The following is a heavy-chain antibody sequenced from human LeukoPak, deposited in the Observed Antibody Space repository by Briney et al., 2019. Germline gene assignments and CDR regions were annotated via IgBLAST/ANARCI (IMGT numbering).Heavy chain of an antibody. CDR3: ARQPMTVTTRYYYFDYMAI. CDR2: IYYSGST. V-gene: IGHV4-39*01. Sequence: SETLSLTCTVSGGSISSSNYYWGWIRQPPGKGLEWIGNIYYSGSTYYNPSLKSRITISVDTSKNQFSLKLSCVTAADTAVYYCARQPMTVTTRYYYFDYMAICGERKPCSVSS. J-gene: IGHJ6*03. CDR1: GGSISSSNYY. D-gene: IGHD4-11*01.